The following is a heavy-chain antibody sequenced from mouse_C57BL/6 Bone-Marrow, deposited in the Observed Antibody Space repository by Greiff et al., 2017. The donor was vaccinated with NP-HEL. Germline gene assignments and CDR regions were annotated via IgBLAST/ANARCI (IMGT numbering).Heavy chain of an antibody. CDR3: SRDSYDGYPYAMDY. D-gene: IGHD2-2*01. CDR1: GYTFTSYD. J-gene: IGHJ4*01. CDR2: IYPRDGST. V-gene: IGHV1-85*01. Sequence: VQLQQSGPELVKPGASVKLSCKASGYTFTSYDINWVKQRPGQGLEWIGWIYPRDGSTKYNEKFKGKATVTVDTATSTAYMELHILTSEDSAVYFCSRDSYDGYPYAMDYWGQGTSVTVTS.